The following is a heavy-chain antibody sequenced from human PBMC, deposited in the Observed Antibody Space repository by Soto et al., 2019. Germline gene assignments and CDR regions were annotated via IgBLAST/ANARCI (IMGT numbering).Heavy chain of an antibody. CDR1: GGSISSSSYY. CDR2: IYYSGST. CDR3: ARHKYQHPFLRGPGERFLEWLLGYFDY. Sequence: QLQLQESGPGLVKPSETLSLTCTVSGGSISSSSYYWGWIRQPPGKGLEWIGSIYYSGSTYYNPSLRSRVTISVDTSKNQFSLKLSSVTAADTAVYYCARHKYQHPFLRGPGERFLEWLLGYFDYWGQGTLVTVSS. V-gene: IGHV4-39*01. D-gene: IGHD3-3*01. J-gene: IGHJ4*02.